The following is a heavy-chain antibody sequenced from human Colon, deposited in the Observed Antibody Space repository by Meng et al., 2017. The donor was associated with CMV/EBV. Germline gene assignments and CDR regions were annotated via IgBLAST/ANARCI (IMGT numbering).Heavy chain of an antibody. Sequence: SRSASSWTWIRQPPGKGLEWIGYIYHSGTIYYNPSLKTRVIISLDRSKNQFSLKLTSVTAADTAVYYCARATRYDILTGYYWYFDVWGRGTLVTVSS. D-gene: IGHD3-9*01. V-gene: IGHV4-30-2*01. CDR2: IYHSGTI. CDR3: ARATRYDILTGYYWYFDV. J-gene: IGHJ2*01. CDR1: SRSASS.